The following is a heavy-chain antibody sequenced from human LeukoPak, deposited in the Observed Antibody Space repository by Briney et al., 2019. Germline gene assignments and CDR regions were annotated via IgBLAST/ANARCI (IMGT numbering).Heavy chain of an antibody. CDR1: GYTFTSYG. J-gene: IGHJ4*02. CDR2: ISAYNGNT. CDR3: VGQYYYDSSGYGADY. D-gene: IGHD3-22*01. V-gene: IGHV1-18*01. Sequence: ASVKVSCKASGYTFTSYGISWVRQAPGQGLEWMGWISAYNGNTNYAQKLQGRVTMTTDTSTSTAYMELRSLRSDDTAVYYCVGQYYYDSSGYGADYWGQGTLVTVSS.